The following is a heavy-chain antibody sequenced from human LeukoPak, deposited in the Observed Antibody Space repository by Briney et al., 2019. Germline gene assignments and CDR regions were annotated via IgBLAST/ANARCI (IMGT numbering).Heavy chain of an antibody. D-gene: IGHD3-3*01. V-gene: IGHV4-38-2*02. CDR2: IYHSGST. J-gene: IGHJ6*03. CDR3: ARHIRGYYDFWSGLGDYMDV. Sequence: SETLSLTCTVSNYSISIGYYWGWIRQPPGKGLEWIGSIYHSGSTYYNPSLKSRVTISIDTSKNQFSLKLSSVTAADTAVYYCARHIRGYYDFWSGLGDYMDVWGKGTTVTVSS. CDR1: NYSISIGYY.